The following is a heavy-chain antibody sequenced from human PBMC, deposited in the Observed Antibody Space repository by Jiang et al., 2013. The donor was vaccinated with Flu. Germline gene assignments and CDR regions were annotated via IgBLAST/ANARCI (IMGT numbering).Heavy chain of an antibody. Sequence: GSGLVKPSETLSLTCTVSGGSVSSPTYFWGWIRQPPGKGLEWIGSTYYSGDTYYNPSLKSRVVMSVDTSKNQFSLKLTSVTAADTAVFYXARHPDWKLDYFDYVGPGNPGPPSP. V-gene: IGHV4-39*07. D-gene: IGHD1-1*01. CDR2: TYYSGDT. CDR3: ARHPDWKLDYFDY. CDR1: GGSVSSPTYF. J-gene: IGHJ4*02.